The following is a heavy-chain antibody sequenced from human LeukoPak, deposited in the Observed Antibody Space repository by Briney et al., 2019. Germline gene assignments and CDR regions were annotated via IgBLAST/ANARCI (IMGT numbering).Heavy chain of an antibody. Sequence: GESLKISCKGSGYSFTSYWIGWVRQMPGKGLEWMGIIYPGDSDTRYSPSFQGQVTISADKSISTAYLQWSSLKASDTAMYYCARHSLPDCSGGSCYGDWFDPWGQGTLVTVSS. D-gene: IGHD2-15*01. CDR3: ARHSLPDCSGGSCYGDWFDP. CDR2: IYPGDSDT. J-gene: IGHJ5*02. V-gene: IGHV5-51*01. CDR1: GYSFTSYW.